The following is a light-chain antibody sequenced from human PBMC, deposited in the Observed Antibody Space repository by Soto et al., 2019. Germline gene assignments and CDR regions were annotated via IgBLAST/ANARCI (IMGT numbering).Light chain of an antibody. V-gene: IGLV2-14*01. CDR1: SSDVGVDNS. J-gene: IGLJ1*01. Sequence: QSVLAQPASVSGSPGQSITISCTGTSSDVGVDNSVTWYQQPPGTAPKLMIYEVSNRPSGVSHRCSGPKSDNTASLTISRLQTDDEADYYCSSYTSSRTLVFGTGTKVTVL. CDR3: SSYTSSRTLV. CDR2: EVS.